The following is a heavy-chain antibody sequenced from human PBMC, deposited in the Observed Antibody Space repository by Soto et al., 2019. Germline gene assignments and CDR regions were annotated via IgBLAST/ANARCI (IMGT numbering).Heavy chain of an antibody. CDR3: AHSVSLVVALSNNWFDP. CDR2: IYWDDDK. D-gene: IGHD2-15*01. Sequence: QITLKESGPTLVKPTQTLTLTCTFSGFSLSTSGVGVGWIRQPPGKALEWLALIYWDDDKRYSPSLKSRLTITKDTSKNQVVLTMTNMAPVDTATYYCAHSVSLVVALSNNWFDPWGQGTLVTVSS. V-gene: IGHV2-5*02. CDR1: GFSLSTSGVG. J-gene: IGHJ5*02.